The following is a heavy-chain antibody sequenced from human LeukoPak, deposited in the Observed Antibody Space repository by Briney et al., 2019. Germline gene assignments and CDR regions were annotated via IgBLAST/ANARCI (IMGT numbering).Heavy chain of an antibody. D-gene: IGHD2-8*01. CDR2: INPSGGST. Sequence: ASVKVSCKASGYNFISYYMHWVRPAPGQGLEWMVIINPSGGSTSYAQKFQDRVTMTRDTSTSTVYMELTSLNSEDTAVYYCAREDVVLVDAVRYYYGMDVWGQGTTVTVSS. J-gene: IGHJ6*02. CDR1: GYNFISYY. V-gene: IGHV1-46*01. CDR3: AREDVVLVDAVRYYYGMDV.